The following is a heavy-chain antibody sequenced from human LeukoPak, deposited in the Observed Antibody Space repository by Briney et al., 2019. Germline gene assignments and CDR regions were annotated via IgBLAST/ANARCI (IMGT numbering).Heavy chain of an antibody. D-gene: IGHD3-22*01. J-gene: IGHJ4*02. CDR3: ARRYYGSATYRLPYDY. CDR2: IKYDGSER. Sequence: GGSLRLSCAASGFTFSTYWMGWFRQVPGKGLEWVANIKYDGSERYYVDSVKGRFTISRDNAENSLYLQMSSLRAEDTAVYYCARRYYGSATYRLPYDYWGQGTLVTVSS. CDR1: GFTFSTYW. V-gene: IGHV3-7*01.